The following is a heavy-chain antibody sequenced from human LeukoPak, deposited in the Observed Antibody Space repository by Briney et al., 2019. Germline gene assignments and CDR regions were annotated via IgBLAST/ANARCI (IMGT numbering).Heavy chain of an antibody. V-gene: IGHV4-4*02. CDR2: VNVLGNT. Sequence: PSGTLSLTCGVSGGSIGSTNWWTWVRQPPGKGLEWIGEVNVLGNTNYNPSLESRVTISIDKSENHVSLKLTSVTAADTAVYYCAREGGPFRPLDYSGQGTLVTVSS. J-gene: IGHJ4*02. CDR1: GGSIGSTNW. D-gene: IGHD2/OR15-2a*01. CDR3: AREGGPFRPLDY.